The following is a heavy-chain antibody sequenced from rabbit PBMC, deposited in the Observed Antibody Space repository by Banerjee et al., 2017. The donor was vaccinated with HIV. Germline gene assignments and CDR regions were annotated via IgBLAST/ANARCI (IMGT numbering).Heavy chain of an antibody. CDR1: GLDLSSSYY. CDR3: ARDDAGVVGYDWDL. Sequence: QEQLVESGGGLVQPEGSLTLTCTASGLDLSSSYYMCWVRQAPGKGLEWIACIYAGSSGSTQYANWAKGRFTISKISSTTVTLQMTSLTAADTATYFCARDDAGVVGYDWDLWGRGTLVTVS. D-gene: IGHD4-2*01. J-gene: IGHJ4*01. CDR2: IYAGSSGST. V-gene: IGHV1S45*01.